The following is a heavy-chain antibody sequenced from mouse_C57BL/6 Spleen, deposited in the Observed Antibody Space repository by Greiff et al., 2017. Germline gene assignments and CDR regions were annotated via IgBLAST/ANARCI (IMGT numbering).Heavy chain of an antibody. Sequence: EVHLVESGGGLVKPGGSLKLSCAASGFTFSDYGMHWVRQAPEQGLEWVAYISSGSSTIYYADTVKGRFTITRDTAKNTLFLQMTSLRSEDTAMYYCARLISTVVDHYYAMDYWGQGTSVTVSS. CDR3: ARLISTVVDHYYAMDY. CDR1: GFTFSDYG. V-gene: IGHV5-17*01. D-gene: IGHD1-1*01. J-gene: IGHJ4*01. CDR2: ISSGSSTI.